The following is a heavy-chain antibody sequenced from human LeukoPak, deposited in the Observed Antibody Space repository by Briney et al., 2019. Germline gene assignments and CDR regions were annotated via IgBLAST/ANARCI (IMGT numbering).Heavy chain of an antibody. V-gene: IGHV3-23*01. D-gene: IGHD5-24*01. J-gene: IGHJ4*02. CDR2: VTFSGGST. CDR3: AKGVEMASIDYFDY. CDR1: GFTFSSFA. Sequence: GGSLRLSCAASGFTFSSFAMTWVRQAPGKGLEWVSGVTFSGGSTWYADSVKGRFTISRDNSKNTLYLQMNSLRAEDTALYYCAKGVEMASIDYFDYWGQGTLVTVSS.